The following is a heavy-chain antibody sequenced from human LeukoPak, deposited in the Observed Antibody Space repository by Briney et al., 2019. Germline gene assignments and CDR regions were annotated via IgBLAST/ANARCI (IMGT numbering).Heavy chain of an antibody. CDR2: ISSSSSYI. J-gene: IGHJ3*02. Sequence: PGGSLRLSCAASGFTFSSYSMNWVRQAPGKGLEWVSSISSSSSYIYYADSVKGRFTISRDNAKNSLYLQMNSLRAEDTAVYYCARDHVDTAMVIADAFDILGQGTMVTVSS. CDR1: GFTFSSYS. CDR3: ARDHVDTAMVIADAFDI. V-gene: IGHV3-21*01. D-gene: IGHD5-18*01.